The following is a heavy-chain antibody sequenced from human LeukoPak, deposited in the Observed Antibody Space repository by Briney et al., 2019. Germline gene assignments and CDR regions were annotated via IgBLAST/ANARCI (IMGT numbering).Heavy chain of an antibody. CDR1: GYSFTSYW. V-gene: IGHV5-51*01. Sequence: GESLKISCKGSGYSFTSYWIGWVRQMPGKGLEWMGIIYPGDSDTRYSPSFQGQVTISADKSISTAYLQWSSLKASDTAMYYCARHHLVDTAMEYYFDYWGQGTLVTVSS. D-gene: IGHD5-18*01. CDR2: IYPGDSDT. J-gene: IGHJ4*02. CDR3: ARHHLVDTAMEYYFDY.